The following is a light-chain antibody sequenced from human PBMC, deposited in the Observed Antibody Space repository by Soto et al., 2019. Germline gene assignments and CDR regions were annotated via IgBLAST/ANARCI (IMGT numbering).Light chain of an antibody. Sequence: EIVMTQSPATLSVSPGERATLSCRASQSVSSNLAWYQQKPGQAPRVLIYGASTRATGIPARFSGSGSGTEFTLTISSLQSEDFVVYYCQQYNNWPMTFGQGTKVEIK. CDR2: GAS. CDR3: QQYNNWPMT. J-gene: IGKJ1*01. V-gene: IGKV3-15*01. CDR1: QSVSSN.